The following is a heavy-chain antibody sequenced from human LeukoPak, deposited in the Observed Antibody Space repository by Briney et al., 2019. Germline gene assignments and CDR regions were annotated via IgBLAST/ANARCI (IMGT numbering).Heavy chain of an antibody. CDR3: ARDRRLSYGYYYYYMDV. CDR1: GGTFSSYA. CDR2: IIPIFGTA. J-gene: IGHJ6*03. D-gene: IGHD3-10*01. Sequence: RASVKVSCKASGGTFSSYAISWVRQAPGQGLEWMGGIIPIFGTANYAQKFQGRVTITTDESTSTAYMELSSLRSDDTAVYYCARDRRLSYGYYYYYMDVWGKGTTVTVSS. V-gene: IGHV1-69*05.